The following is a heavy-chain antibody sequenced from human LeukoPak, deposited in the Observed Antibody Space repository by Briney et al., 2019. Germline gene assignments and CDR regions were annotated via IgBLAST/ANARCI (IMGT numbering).Heavy chain of an antibody. CDR2: ISAYNGNT. CDR1: GYTFTSYG. V-gene: IGHV1-18*01. CDR3: ARAAALYYYDSSGSHFDY. Sequence: GASVKVSCKASGYTFTSYGISWVRQAPGQGLEWMGWISAYNGNTNYAQKLQGRVTMTTDTSTSTAYMELRSLRSDDTAVYYCARAAALYYYDSSGSHFDYWGQGTLVTVSS. D-gene: IGHD3-22*01. J-gene: IGHJ4*02.